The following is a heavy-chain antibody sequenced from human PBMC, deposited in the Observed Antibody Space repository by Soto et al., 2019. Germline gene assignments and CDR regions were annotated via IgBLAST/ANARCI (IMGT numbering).Heavy chain of an antibody. CDR3: ARDSSGWYNEGYYFDY. V-gene: IGHV3-30-3*01. J-gene: IGHJ4*02. CDR2: ISYDGSNK. D-gene: IGHD6-19*01. Sequence: GGSLRLSCAASGFTFSSYAMHWVRQALGKGLEWVAVISYDGSNKYYADSVKGRFTISRDNSKNTLYLQMNSLRAEDTAVYYSARDSSGWYNEGYYFDYWGQGTLVTVSS. CDR1: GFTFSSYA.